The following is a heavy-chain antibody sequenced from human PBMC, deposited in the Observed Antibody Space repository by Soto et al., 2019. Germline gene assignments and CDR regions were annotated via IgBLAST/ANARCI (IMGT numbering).Heavy chain of an antibody. D-gene: IGHD2-21*02. CDR2: IWSDGSKT. CDR3: ARDDDFQANAFDY. J-gene: IGHJ4*02. CDR1: GFTFSKYG. V-gene: IGHV3-33*01. Sequence: GGSLRLSCAPSGFTFSKYGMHWVRQTPGKGLEWVAVIWSDGSKTAYEDSVKGRFTISRDNSENTLFLQMNSLRAEDTAVYYCARDDDFQANAFDYWGQGTLVTVS.